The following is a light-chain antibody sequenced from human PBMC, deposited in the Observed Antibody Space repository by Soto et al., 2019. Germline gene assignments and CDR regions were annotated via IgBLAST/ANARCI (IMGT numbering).Light chain of an antibody. V-gene: IGLV2-23*01. J-gene: IGLJ3*02. CDR2: EGS. CDR1: SSDVGSYNL. Sequence: QSVLTQPASVSGSPGQSITISCTGPSSDVGSYNLVSWYQQHPGKAPKLMIYEGSKRPSGVSNRFSGSKSGNTASLTISGLQAEDEADYYCCSYARSSTWVFGGGTKLTVL. CDR3: CSYARSSTWV.